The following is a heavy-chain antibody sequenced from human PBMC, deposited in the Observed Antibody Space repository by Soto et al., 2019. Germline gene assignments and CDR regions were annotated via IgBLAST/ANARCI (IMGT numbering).Heavy chain of an antibody. D-gene: IGHD2-2*01. V-gene: IGHV4-39*01. CDR3: ARHAVVVAAAPGRY. CDR2: FYFRGST. CDR1: GVSISSSNYY. Sequence: QLQLQESGPGLVNPSETLSLTCRVSGVSISSSNYYWGWIRQPPGMGLEWIGSFYFRGSTYYSPSLKRRVPLSVDTSTNQFSLNLSSVTAADTAVYYCARHAVVVAAAPGRYWGQGTLVTVSS. J-gene: IGHJ4*02.